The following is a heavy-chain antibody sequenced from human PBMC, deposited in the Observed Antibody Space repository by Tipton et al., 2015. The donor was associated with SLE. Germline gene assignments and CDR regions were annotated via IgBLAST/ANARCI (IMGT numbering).Heavy chain of an antibody. J-gene: IGHJ3*02. D-gene: IGHD6-19*01. CDR3: ARAGPIAVAGISAFDI. V-gene: IGHV4-59*08. Sequence: TLSLTCTVSGGSMTSYYWTWIRQPPGKGLEWIGYIHYTGSANYNPSLKSRVTISVDTSKNQFSLKLSSVTAADTAVYYCARAGPIAVAGISAFDIWGQGTMVTVSS. CDR1: GGSMTSYY. CDR2: IHYTGSA.